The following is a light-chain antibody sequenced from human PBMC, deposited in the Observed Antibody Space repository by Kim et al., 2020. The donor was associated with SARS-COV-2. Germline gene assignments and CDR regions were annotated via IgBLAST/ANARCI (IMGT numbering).Light chain of an antibody. J-gene: IGLJ3*02. Sequence: SYELTQPPSVSVSPGQTASITCSGDALPQQYAYWYQQKPGQAPVLVISKDSERPSGIPERFSGSSSGTTVTLTISGVQAEDEADYYCQSAHSSGTYRVFGGGTQLTVL. V-gene: IGLV3-25*03. CDR1: ALPQQY. CDR3: QSAHSSGTYRV. CDR2: KDS.